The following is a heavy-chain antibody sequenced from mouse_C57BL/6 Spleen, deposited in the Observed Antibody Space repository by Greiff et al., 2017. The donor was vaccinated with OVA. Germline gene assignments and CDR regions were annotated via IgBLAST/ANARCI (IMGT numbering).Heavy chain of an antibody. Sequence: EVKLVESGGGLVQSGRSLRLSCATSGFTFSAFYMEWVRQAPGKGLEWIAASSNKANDYTTEYSASVKGRFIFSRDTSQSILYLQMNALRAEDTAIYYCAREPYYGSSYGYFDVWGTGTTVTVSS. D-gene: IGHD1-1*01. J-gene: IGHJ1*03. V-gene: IGHV7-1*01. CDR2: SSNKANDYTT. CDR1: GFTFSAFY. CDR3: AREPYYGSSYGYFDV.